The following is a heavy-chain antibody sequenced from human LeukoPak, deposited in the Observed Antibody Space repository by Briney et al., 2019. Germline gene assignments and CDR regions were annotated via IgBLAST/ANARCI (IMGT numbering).Heavy chain of an antibody. J-gene: IGHJ4*02. D-gene: IGHD6-19*01. V-gene: IGHV3-30*02. CDR2: IRDDGSNK. Sequence: GGSLSLSRVATGFTFSNYGMYWVRQPPGKGLEWVAFIRDDGSNKYYADAVKGRVTISRDKSKYTLYLQMNSLRAEDTAVYYCAKGYSGWWTDYWVQETLVTVSS. CDR1: GFTFSNYG. CDR3: AKGYSGWWTDY.